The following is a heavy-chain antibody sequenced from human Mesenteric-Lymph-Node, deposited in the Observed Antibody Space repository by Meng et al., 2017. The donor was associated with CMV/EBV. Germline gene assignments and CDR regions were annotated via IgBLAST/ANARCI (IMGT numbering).Heavy chain of an antibody. V-gene: IGHV1-2*02. CDR3: ASVPYYDFWSGYN. J-gene: IGHJ4*02. CDR2: INPNSGGT. Sequence: ASVKVSCKASGYPFTGYYMHWVRQAPGQGLEWMGWINPNSGGTNYAQKFQGRVTMTRDTSISTAYMELSRLRSDDTAVYYCASVPYYDFWSGYNWGQGTLVTVSS. CDR1: GYPFTGYY. D-gene: IGHD3-3*01.